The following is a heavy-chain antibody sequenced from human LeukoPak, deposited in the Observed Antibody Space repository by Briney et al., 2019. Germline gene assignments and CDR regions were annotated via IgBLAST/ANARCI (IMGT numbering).Heavy chain of an antibody. Sequence: PGGSLRLSCAASGFTFSGSAMHWVRQASGKGLEWVGRIRSKANSYATAYAASVKGRFTISRDDSKNTAYLQMNSLKTEDTAVYYCTRRQWLVHYYYYYYMDVWGKGTTVTVSS. D-gene: IGHD6-19*01. CDR1: GFTFSGSA. V-gene: IGHV3-73*01. CDR2: IRSKANSYAT. CDR3: TRRQWLVHYYYYYYMDV. J-gene: IGHJ6*03.